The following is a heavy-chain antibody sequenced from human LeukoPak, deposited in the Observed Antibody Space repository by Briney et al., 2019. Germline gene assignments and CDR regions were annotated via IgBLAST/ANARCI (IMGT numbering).Heavy chain of an antibody. CDR3: ARVPAPYAYDTSGYDS. D-gene: IGHD3-22*01. CDR1: GFTFSSYA. CDR2: ISGSGGST. J-gene: IGHJ4*02. V-gene: IGHV3-23*01. Sequence: PGGSLRLSCAASGFTFSSYAMSWVRQAPGKGLEWVSAISGSGGSTYYADSVKGRFTISRDNSKNTLYLQMNSLRAEDTAVYYCARVPAPYAYDTSGYDSWGQGTLVTVSS.